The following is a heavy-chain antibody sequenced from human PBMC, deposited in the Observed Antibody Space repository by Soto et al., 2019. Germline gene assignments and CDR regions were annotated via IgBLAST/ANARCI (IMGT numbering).Heavy chain of an antibody. Sequence: EVQLVESGGGLVQPGGSLRLSCAASGFTFSSYWMSWVLQAPGKGLEWVANIKQDGSEKYYVDSVKGRFTISRDNAKNSLDLQMNSLRAEDTAVYYCARDGYYYGSGSWLFDYWGQGTLVTVSS. J-gene: IGHJ4*02. D-gene: IGHD3-10*01. CDR3: ARDGYYYGSGSWLFDY. CDR2: IKQDGSEK. V-gene: IGHV3-7*01. CDR1: GFTFSSYW.